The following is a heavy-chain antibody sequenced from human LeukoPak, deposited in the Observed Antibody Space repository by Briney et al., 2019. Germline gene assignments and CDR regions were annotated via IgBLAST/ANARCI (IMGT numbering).Heavy chain of an antibody. Sequence: GGSLRLPCSAFGITFSSHAMSWVRQAPGKGLEWVSAISGSGGSSYYADSVTGRFTIPRHNSNNTLYLQKNSLRAEDTAVYYCAKTGPPCSSTSCYTCYYYMDVWGKGTTVTVSS. J-gene: IGHJ6*03. V-gene: IGHV3-23*01. CDR1: GITFSSHA. CDR2: ISGSGGSS. CDR3: AKTGPPCSSTSCYTCYYYMDV. D-gene: IGHD2-2*02.